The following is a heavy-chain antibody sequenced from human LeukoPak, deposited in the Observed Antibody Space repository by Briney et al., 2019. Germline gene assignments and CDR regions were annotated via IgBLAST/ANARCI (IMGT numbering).Heavy chain of an antibody. V-gene: IGHV3-53*01. J-gene: IGHJ2*01. CDR3: AKRKIQPPRSVYFDL. CDR2: IYSGGST. Sequence: GGSLRLSCVVSGFAVSASYMSWVRQAPGQGLEWLSVIYSGGSTYYTDSVKGRFTISRDTGKDTVYLQMNSLRAEDTAVYYCAKRKIQPPRSVYFDLWGRGTLVTVSS. D-gene: IGHD5-18*01. CDR1: GFAVSASY.